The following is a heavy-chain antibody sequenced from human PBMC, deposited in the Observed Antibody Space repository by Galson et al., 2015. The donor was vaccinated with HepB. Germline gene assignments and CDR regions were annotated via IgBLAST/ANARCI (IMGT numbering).Heavy chain of an antibody. Sequence: SLRLSCAASGFTFSIYAMHWVRQAPGKGLEWVAVISSDGSDKYYADSVKGRFTFSRDNSKNTLYLQMNSLRAEDTAVYYCAGSGYEYFQHWGQGTLVTVSS. CDR1: GFTFSIYA. D-gene: IGHD3-22*01. J-gene: IGHJ1*01. CDR3: AGSGYEYFQH. V-gene: IGHV3-30-3*01. CDR2: ISSDGSDK.